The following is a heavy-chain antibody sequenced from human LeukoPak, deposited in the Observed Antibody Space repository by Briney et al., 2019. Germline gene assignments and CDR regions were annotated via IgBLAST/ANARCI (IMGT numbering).Heavy chain of an antibody. CDR3: ARDRPSLTIFGTYGMDV. CDR1: GFTFSDYY. J-gene: IGHJ6*02. V-gene: IGHV3-11*01. CDR2: VSSSGSTI. D-gene: IGHD3-3*01. Sequence: GGSLRVSCAASGFTFSDYYMSWIRQAPGKGLEWVSYVSSSGSTIYYADSVKGRFTISRDNAKNSLYLQMNSLRAEDTAVYYCARDRPSLTIFGTYGMDVWGQGTTVTVSS.